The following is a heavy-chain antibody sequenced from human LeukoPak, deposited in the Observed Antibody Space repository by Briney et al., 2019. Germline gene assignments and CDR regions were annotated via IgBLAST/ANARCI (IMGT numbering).Heavy chain of an antibody. CDR3: AKLAVAGNNAFDI. V-gene: IGHV3-30*18. D-gene: IGHD6-19*01. J-gene: IGHJ3*02. CDR1: GFTFSSYG. Sequence: GGSLRLSCAASGFTFSSYGMHWARQAPGKGLEWVAVISYDGSNKYYADSVKGRFTISRDNSKNTPYLQMNSLRAEDTAVYYCAKLAVAGNNAFDIWGQGTMVTVSS. CDR2: ISYDGSNK.